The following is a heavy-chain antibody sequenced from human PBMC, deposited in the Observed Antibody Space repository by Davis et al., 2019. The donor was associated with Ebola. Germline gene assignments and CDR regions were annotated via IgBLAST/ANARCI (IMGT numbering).Heavy chain of an antibody. D-gene: IGHD1-26*01. V-gene: IGHV3-23*01. J-gene: IGHJ3*02. CDR2: ISAGGTAT. CDR1: GFTFSNYG. Sequence: GESLKISCAASGFTFSNYGMTWVRQAPGKGLEWVSSISAGGTATYYADSVKGRFTISRDNSENTLFLQMNSLRAEDTAVYYCARDLAVGGTRPNAFDIWGQGTVVTVS. CDR3: ARDLAVGGTRPNAFDI.